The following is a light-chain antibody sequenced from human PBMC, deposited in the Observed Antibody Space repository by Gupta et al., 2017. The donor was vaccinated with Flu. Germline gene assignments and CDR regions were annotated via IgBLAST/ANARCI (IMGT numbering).Light chain of an antibody. CDR2: EVT. CDR3: CSYTGGNSWV. V-gene: IGLV2-8*01. CDR1: SSEVGGHNY. J-gene: IGLJ2*01. Sequence: QSALTQPPSASGSPGQTVTISCTGTSSEVGGHNYVSWYQHHPGKVPTLMIYEVTKRPSGVPDRFSGSKSGNTASLTVSGLQADDEAYYYCCSYTGGNSWVFGGGTKLTVL.